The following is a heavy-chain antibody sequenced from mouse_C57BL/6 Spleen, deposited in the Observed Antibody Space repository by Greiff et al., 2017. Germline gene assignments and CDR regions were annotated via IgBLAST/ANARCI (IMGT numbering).Heavy chain of an antibody. V-gene: IGHV2-5*01. CDR3: AIPYDYEAMDY. J-gene: IGHJ4*01. D-gene: IGHD6-5*01. CDR1: GFSLTSYG. CDR2: IWRGGST. Sequence: VQLVESGPDLVQPSQSLSITCTVSGFSLTSYGVHWVRQSPGKGLEWLGVIWRGGSTDYDAAFMSRLSITKDNSKSQVFFKMNSLQADDTAIYYGAIPYDYEAMDYWGQGTSVTVSS.